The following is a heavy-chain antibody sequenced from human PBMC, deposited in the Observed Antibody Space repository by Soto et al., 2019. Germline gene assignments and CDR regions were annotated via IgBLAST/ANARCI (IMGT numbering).Heavy chain of an antibody. J-gene: IGHJ6*03. Sequence: ASVKVSCKASGYTFTSYYMHWVRQAPGQGLEWMGIINPSGGSTSYAQKFQGRVTMTRDASTSTVYMELSSLRSEDTAVYYCARGGGDYDFWSTTALYYYYMDVWGKGTTVTVSS. D-gene: IGHD3-3*01. CDR1: GYTFTSYY. CDR2: INPSGGST. V-gene: IGHV1-46*03. CDR3: ARGGGDYDFWSTTALYYYYMDV.